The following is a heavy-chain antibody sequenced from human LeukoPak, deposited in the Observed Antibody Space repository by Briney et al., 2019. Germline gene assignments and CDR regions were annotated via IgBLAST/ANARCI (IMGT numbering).Heavy chain of an antibody. CDR2: IYYSGST. CDR1: GGSISSSSYY. Sequence: SETLSLTCTVSGGSISSSSYYWGWIRQPPGKGLEWIGSIYYSGSTCYNPSLKSRVTISVDTSKNQFSLKLSSVTAADTAVYYCARGRITMVRGVQEFDYWGQGTLVTVSS. D-gene: IGHD3-10*01. CDR3: ARGRITMVRGVQEFDY. J-gene: IGHJ4*02. V-gene: IGHV4-39*07.